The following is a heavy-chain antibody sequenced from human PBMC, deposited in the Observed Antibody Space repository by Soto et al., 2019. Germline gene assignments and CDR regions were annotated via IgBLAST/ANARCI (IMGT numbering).Heavy chain of an antibody. CDR1: GGTFSSYA. V-gene: IGHV1-69*13. CDR2: IIPIFGTA. Sequence: ASVKVSCKASGGTFSSYAISWVRQAPGQGLEWMGGIIPIFGTANYAQKFQGRVTITADESTSTAYMELSSLRSEDTAMYYCARSGGGQKQQPPKYYYGMDFWGQGTTVTVSS. CDR3: ARSGGGQKQQPPKYYYGMDF. D-gene: IGHD6-13*01. J-gene: IGHJ6*02.